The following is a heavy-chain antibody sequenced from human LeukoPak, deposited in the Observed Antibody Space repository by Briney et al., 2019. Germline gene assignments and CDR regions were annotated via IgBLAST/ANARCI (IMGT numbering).Heavy chain of an antibody. Sequence: GGSLRLSCAASGFTSSSYVMHWVRQAPGKGLEWVANMRQDGSEKYYVDSVKGRFTISRDNAKNTLYLQMNSLRAEDTAVYYCARDSSRVFGAYNWFDPWGQGTLVTVSS. CDR1: GFTSSSYV. CDR3: ARDSSRVFGAYNWFDP. V-gene: IGHV3-7*01. CDR2: MRQDGSEK. D-gene: IGHD3-16*01. J-gene: IGHJ5*02.